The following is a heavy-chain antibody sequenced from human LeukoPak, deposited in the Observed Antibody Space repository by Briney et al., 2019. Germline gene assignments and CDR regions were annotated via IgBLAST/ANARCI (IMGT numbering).Heavy chain of an antibody. Sequence: SETLSLTCTVSGYSISSGYYWGWVRQSPGKGLEWIGTIYHSGTTYYNPSIKSRLSISMDTSKNQFSLKLTSVTAADTAVYFCVRDLVVYGNIDYWGQGTLGTVSS. CDR3: VRDLVVYGNIDY. CDR2: IYHSGTT. D-gene: IGHD2-8*02. CDR1: GYSISSGYY. V-gene: IGHV4-38-2*02. J-gene: IGHJ4*02.